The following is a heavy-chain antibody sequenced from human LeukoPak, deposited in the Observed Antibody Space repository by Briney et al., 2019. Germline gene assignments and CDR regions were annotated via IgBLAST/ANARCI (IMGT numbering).Heavy chain of an antibody. V-gene: IGHV3-21*01. J-gene: IGHJ3*02. CDR3: ARGLTYYYDSSGPSDAFDI. CDR1: GFIFSSYT. Sequence: GGSLRLSCAVSGFIFSSYTMNWVRQAPGKGLEWISSITSNSKYIFYADSLKGRFTISRDNAENSVYLQMNSLRAEDTAVYYCARGLTYYYDSSGPSDAFDIWGQGTMVTVSS. D-gene: IGHD3-22*01. CDR2: ITSNSKYI.